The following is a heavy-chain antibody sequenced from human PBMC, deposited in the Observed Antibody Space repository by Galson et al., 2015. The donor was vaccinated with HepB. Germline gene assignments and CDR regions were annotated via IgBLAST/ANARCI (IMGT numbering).Heavy chain of an antibody. D-gene: IGHD2-2*01. CDR3: ARGDVVVPAASTIYYYYGMDV. V-gene: IGHV1-69*01. CDR1: GGTFSSYA. Sequence: CKASGGTFSSYAISWVRQAPGQGLEWMGGIIPIFGTANYAQKFQGRVTITADESTSTAYMELSSPRSEDTAVYYCARGDVVVPAASTIYYYYGMDVWGQGTTVTVSS. J-gene: IGHJ6*02. CDR2: IIPIFGTA.